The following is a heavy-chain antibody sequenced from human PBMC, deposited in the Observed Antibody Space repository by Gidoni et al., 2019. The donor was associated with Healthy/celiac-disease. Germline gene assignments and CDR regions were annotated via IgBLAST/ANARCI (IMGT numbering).Heavy chain of an antibody. CDR1: GFTFSSYA. V-gene: IGHV3-23*01. CDR3: ATITMIVVG. Sequence: EVQLLESGGGLVQPGGSLRLSCAACGFTFSSYAMSWVRQAPGKGMEWVSAISGSGGSTYYADSVKGRFKISRDNSKNTLYLQMNSLRAEDTAVYYCATITMIVVGWGQGTLVTVSS. CDR2: ISGSGGST. D-gene: IGHD3-22*01. J-gene: IGHJ4*02.